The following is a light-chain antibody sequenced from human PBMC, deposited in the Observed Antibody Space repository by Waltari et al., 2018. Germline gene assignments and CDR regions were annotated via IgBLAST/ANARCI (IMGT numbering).Light chain of an antibody. V-gene: IGKV1-5*03. Sequence: DIQMTQSPSTLSSSIGDRVTFTCRASQSINSWLAWYQQKPGKAPKLLIYKASNLDSGVPSRFSGSGSGTEFTVTISSLQPDDLATYYCQQYDSFPYTFGQGTKLEIK. CDR2: KAS. CDR1: QSINSW. CDR3: QQYDSFPYT. J-gene: IGKJ2*01.